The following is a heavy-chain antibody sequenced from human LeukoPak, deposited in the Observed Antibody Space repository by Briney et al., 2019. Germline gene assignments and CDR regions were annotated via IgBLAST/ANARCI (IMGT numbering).Heavy chain of an antibody. J-gene: IGHJ4*02. CDR2: INPNSGGT. Sequence: GSSVKVSCKASGGTFSSYAISWVRQAPGQGLEWMGRINPNSGGTNYAQKFQGRVTMTRDTSISTAYMEVSRLRSDDTAVYYCARSWGSSGWYDLDYWGQGTLVTVSS. D-gene: IGHD6-19*01. CDR1: GGTFSSYA. V-gene: IGHV1-2*06. CDR3: ARSWGSSGWYDLDY.